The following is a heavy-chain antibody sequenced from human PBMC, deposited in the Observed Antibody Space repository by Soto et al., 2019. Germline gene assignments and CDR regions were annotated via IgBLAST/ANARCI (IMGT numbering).Heavy chain of an antibody. CDR1: GFTFSSYD. CDR3: ARAGVVPFDY. CDR2: IGTAGDT. V-gene: IGHV3-13*04. J-gene: IGHJ4*02. D-gene: IGHD2-15*01. Sequence: EVQLVESGGGFVQPGVSLRLSCAASGFTFSSYDMHWVRQAPGQGLEWVSAIGTAGDTYYPGSVKGRFTISRDNAKNSLYLQMNSLRAGDTAVYYCARAGVVPFDYWGQGTLVTVSS.